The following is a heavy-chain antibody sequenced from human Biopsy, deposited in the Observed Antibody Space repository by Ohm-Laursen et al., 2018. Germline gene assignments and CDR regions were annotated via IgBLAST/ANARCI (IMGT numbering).Heavy chain of an antibody. CDR3: ARHDRSGYWGLDY. J-gene: IGHJ4*02. Sequence: GTLSLTCSVSGGSLNNHYWSWIRQSPGKGLEWLAYIYSSGRTNYNPSLKSRIIVSVDTSKNQLSLKVTPVTATDTAMYYCARHDRSGYWGLDYWGQGALVTV. CDR2: IYSSGRT. CDR1: GGSLNNHY. V-gene: IGHV4-4*08. D-gene: IGHD3-22*01.